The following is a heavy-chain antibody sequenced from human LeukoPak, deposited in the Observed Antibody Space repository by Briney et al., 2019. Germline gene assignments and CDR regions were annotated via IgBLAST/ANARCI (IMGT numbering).Heavy chain of an antibody. CDR1: GGTFSSYA. V-gene: IGHV1-18*01. CDR3: ARASMVRGVIIPPFGY. CDR2: ISAYNGNT. D-gene: IGHD3-10*01. J-gene: IGHJ4*02. Sequence: ASVKVSCKASGGTFSSYAISWVRQAPGQGLEWMGWISAYNGNTKYAQKLQGRVTMTTDTSTSTAYMELRSLRSDDTAVYDCARASMVRGVIIPPFGYWGQGTLVTVSS.